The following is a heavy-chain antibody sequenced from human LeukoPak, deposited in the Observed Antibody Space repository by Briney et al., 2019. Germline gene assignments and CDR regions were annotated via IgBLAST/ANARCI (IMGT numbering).Heavy chain of an antibody. CDR1: GFAFDEHG. CDR3: ARAPITSPFYFDY. Sequence: GGSLRLSCTASGFAFDEHGMSWVRQVPGKGLEWVSGINWSGGSTGYADPLRGRLTISRDNAKNSLYLQMDSLRAEDTALYYCARAPITSPFYFDYWGQGTLVTVSS. V-gene: IGHV3-20*04. CDR2: INWSGGST. J-gene: IGHJ4*02. D-gene: IGHD2-2*01.